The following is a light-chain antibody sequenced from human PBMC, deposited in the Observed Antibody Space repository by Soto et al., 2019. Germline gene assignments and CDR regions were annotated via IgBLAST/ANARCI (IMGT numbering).Light chain of an antibody. CDR3: QQSYTTPIT. J-gene: IGKJ5*01. V-gene: IGKV1-39*01. Sequence: DIQLTRAPACVSGAVGDIVTITCRASQTITTYLSWFQQKPGKAPKLLVYGASSLQSGVPSRFSGSGSGTEFTLTISSLQSEDFATYYCQQSYTTPITFGQGTRLEIK. CDR2: GAS. CDR1: QTITTY.